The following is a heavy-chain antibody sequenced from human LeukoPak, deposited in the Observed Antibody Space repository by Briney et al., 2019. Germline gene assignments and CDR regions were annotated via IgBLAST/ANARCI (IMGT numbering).Heavy chain of an antibody. V-gene: IGHV1-69*13. Sequence: SVKVSCKASGGTLSSYAISWVRQAPGQGLEWMGGIIPIFGTANYAQKFQGRVTITAGESTSTAYMELSSLRSEDTAVYYCAAEGLRFLEWLYPWGYWGQGTLVTVSS. D-gene: IGHD3-3*01. CDR1: GGTLSSYA. CDR2: IIPIFGTA. J-gene: IGHJ4*02. CDR3: AAEGLRFLEWLYPWGY.